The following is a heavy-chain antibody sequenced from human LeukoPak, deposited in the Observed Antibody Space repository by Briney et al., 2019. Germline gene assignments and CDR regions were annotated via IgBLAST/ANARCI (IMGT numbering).Heavy chain of an antibody. CDR1: GFTFSDYY. J-gene: IGHJ5*02. CDR2: ISSSGSTI. Sequence: GGSLRLSCAASGFTFSDYYMSWIRQAPGKGLEWVSYISSSGSTIYYADSVKGRFTISRDNSKNTLYLQMNSLRAEDTAVYYCAKVKGRITMIVVVTAPHWFDPWGQGTLVTVSS. V-gene: IGHV3-11*01. CDR3: AKVKGRITMIVVVTAPHWFDP. D-gene: IGHD3-22*01.